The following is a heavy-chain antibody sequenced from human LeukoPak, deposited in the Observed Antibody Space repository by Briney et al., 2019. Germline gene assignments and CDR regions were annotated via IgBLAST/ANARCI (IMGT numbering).Heavy chain of an antibody. Sequence: PGGALRLSFAFPGFTFSTFSMTWVRQAPGKGLEWVPPINSNDDRTSYAASVKGRFTISRDNSKNTLYLQMNSLRAEDTAVYYCAKGPLPRIDYWGQGTLVTVSS. V-gene: IGHV3-23*01. CDR1: GFTFSTFS. CDR2: INSNDDRT. CDR3: AKGPLPRIDY. J-gene: IGHJ4*02.